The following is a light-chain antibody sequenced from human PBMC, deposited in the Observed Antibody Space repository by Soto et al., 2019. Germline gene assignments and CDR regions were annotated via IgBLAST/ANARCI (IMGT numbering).Light chain of an antibody. Sequence: QSALTQPASVSGSPGQSIAISCTGTSSDVGGFNYVSWYQQHPGKAPKFMIYDVSSRPSGVSDRFSGSKSGNTASLTISGLQAEDEADYYCSLYTTTSTYVFATGTKLTVL. CDR1: SSDVGGFNY. CDR3: SLYTTTSTYV. J-gene: IGLJ1*01. V-gene: IGLV2-14*03. CDR2: DVS.